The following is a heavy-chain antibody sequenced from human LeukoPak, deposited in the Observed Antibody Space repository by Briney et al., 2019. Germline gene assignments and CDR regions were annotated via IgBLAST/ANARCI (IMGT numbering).Heavy chain of an antibody. J-gene: IGHJ3*02. CDR1: GYTFIRYD. Sequence: ASVKVSRKGSGYTFIRYDINGVRQPTGQGVEWMGWMNPIRCNTGYAHKFQGRVTLTRKTHIRTDDMELSSLGSEDTAVYCCAKGRFCSCGSCYAFVPFDIWGQGTMVTVSS. D-gene: IGHD2-15*01. V-gene: IGHV1-8*01. CDR2: MNPIRCNT. CDR3: AKGRFCSCGSCYAFVPFDI.